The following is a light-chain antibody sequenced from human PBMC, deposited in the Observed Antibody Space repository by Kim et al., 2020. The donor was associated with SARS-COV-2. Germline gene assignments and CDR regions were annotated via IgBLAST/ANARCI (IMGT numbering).Light chain of an antibody. V-gene: IGKV1-39*01. J-gene: IGKJ4*01. CDR1: QSISSH. CDR3: QQSHTTPLLT. Sequence: DIQMTQSPSSLSASVGDRVTITCRTTQSISSHLNWYQQKPGKAPKLLIYAASSLQSGVPSRFSGSGSGTDFTLTISSLQPEDFATYYCQQSHTTPLLTFGGGTKVDIK. CDR2: AAS.